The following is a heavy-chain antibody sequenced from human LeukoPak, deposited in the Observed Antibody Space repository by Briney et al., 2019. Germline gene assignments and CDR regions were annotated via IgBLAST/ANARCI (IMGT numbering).Heavy chain of an antibody. CDR3: VKARVVVPAAMRGAYYYYGMDV. D-gene: IGHD2-2*01. Sequence: GGSLRLSCSASGFTFSSYAMHWVRQAPGKGLEYVSAISSNGGSTYYADSVKGRFTISRDNSKNTLYLQMSSLRAEDTAVYYCVKARVVVPAAMRGAYYYYGMDVWGQGTTVTVSS. V-gene: IGHV3-64D*06. CDR1: GFTFSSYA. CDR2: ISSNGGST. J-gene: IGHJ6*02.